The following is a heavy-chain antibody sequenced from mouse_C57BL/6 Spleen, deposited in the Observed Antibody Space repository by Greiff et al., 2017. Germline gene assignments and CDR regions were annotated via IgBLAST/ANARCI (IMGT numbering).Heavy chain of an antibody. V-gene: IGHV1-82*01. J-gene: IGHJ4*01. Sequence: QVQLKESGPELVKPGASVKISCKASGYAFSSSWMNWVKQRPGKGLEWIGRIYPGDGDTNYNGKFKGKATLTADKSSSTASMQLSSLTSEDSAVYFCARGGYYVMDYWGQGTSVTVSS. CDR3: ARGGYYVMDY. CDR1: GYAFSSSW. CDR2: IYPGDGDT.